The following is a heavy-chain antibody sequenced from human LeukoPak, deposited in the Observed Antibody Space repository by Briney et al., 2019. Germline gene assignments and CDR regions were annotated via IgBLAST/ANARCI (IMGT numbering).Heavy chain of an antibody. CDR3: ARASKWGSITFDY. V-gene: IGHV3-21*01. D-gene: IGHD7-27*01. CDR2: ISSSSSYI. J-gene: IGHJ4*02. Sequence: GGSLRLSCAASGFTFSSYNMNWVRQAPGKGLEWVSSISSSSSYIYYADSVKGRFTISRDNAKNSLYLQMNSLRAEDTAVYYCARASKWGSITFDYWGQGTLVTVSS. CDR1: GFTFSSYN.